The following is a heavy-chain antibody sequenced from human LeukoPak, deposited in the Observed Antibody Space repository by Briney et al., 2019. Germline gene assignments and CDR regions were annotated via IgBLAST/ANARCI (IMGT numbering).Heavy chain of an antibody. CDR2: ISASGGTT. CDR3: AKDRRTLDAFDI. V-gene: IGHV3-23*01. Sequence: PGGSLRLSCAASEFTFNKYGMSWVRQAPGKGLEWVSGISASGGTTYYADSVKGRFTISRDISKNTLYLQMNTLRAEDTAIYYCAKDRRTLDAFDIWGQGTMVTVSS. CDR1: EFTFNKYG. J-gene: IGHJ3*02.